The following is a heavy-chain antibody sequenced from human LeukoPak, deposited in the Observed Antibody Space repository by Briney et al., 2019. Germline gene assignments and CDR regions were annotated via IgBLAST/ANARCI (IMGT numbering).Heavy chain of an antibody. CDR1: GFTFSSYG. Sequence: GGSLRLSCAASGFTFSSYGMHWVRQAPGRGLEWVAVISYDGSNKYYADSVKGRFTISRDNSKNTLYLQMNSLRAEDTAVYYCAKVGTQVYFDYWGQGTLVTVSS. CDR2: ISYDGSNK. J-gene: IGHJ4*02. D-gene: IGHD1-1*01. CDR3: AKVGTQVYFDY. V-gene: IGHV3-30*18.